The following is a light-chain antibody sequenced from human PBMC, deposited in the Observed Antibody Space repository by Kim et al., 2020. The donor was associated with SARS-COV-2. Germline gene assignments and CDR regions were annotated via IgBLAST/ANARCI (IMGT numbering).Light chain of an antibody. J-gene: IGLJ2*01. CDR2: QDS. Sequence: SYELTQPPSVSVSPGQTASNTCSGDKLGDKYACWYQQKPGQSPVLVIYQDSKRPSGIPERFSGSNSGNTATLTISGTQAMDEADYYCQAWDSSTAHVVFGGGTQLTVL. CDR3: QAWDSSTAHVV. CDR1: KLGDKY. V-gene: IGLV3-1*01.